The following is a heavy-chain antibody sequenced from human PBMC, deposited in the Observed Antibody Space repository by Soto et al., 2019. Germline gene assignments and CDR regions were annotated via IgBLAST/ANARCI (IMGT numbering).Heavy chain of an antibody. CDR1: GDTFNSYA. CDR3: ARELRITTAGPRPYAF. D-gene: IGHD6-13*01. CDR2: IIPIFGAA. J-gene: IGHJ4*02. Sequence: QVQLMQSGAEVRKPGSSVKVSCKASGDTFNSYAVNWVRQAPGQGLEWMGGIIPIFGAANYAQKFQGRVTITADESTSTVDMELRSMSSDDPAVFYCARELRITTAGPRPYAFWGQGTLVIVSS. V-gene: IGHV1-69*12.